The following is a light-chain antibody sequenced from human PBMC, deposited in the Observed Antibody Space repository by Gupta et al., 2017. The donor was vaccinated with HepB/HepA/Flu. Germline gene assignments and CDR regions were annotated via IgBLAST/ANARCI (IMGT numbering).Light chain of an antibody. CDR2: YND. J-gene: IGLJ2*01. CDR1: SSNVGRNN. CDR3: AAWDTSLNVVV. V-gene: IGLV1-44*01. Sequence: QSVLTQSTSVSGTPGQRVTISCSGSSSNVGRNNVNWYQQLPGTAPKLLIYYNDERPSGVPDRISGSKSCTSASLAISGLQSEDEADYYCAAWDTSLNVVVFGGGTKLTVL.